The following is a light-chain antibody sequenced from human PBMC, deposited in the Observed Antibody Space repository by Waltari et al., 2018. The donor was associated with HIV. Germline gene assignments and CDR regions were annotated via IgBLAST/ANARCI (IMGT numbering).Light chain of an antibody. CDR1: SDDLGRNNY. V-gene: IGLV2-11*01. CDR2: DVS. Sequence: QYALTQPRSVSGSPGQSVTISCTGTSDDLGRNNYVSWYQQHPGKGPKVILFDVSQRPSGVPDRFSGSKSDNTASLTISGLQVEDEADYYCCSHAGASYVFGTGTTLTVL. CDR3: CSHAGASYV. J-gene: IGLJ1*01.